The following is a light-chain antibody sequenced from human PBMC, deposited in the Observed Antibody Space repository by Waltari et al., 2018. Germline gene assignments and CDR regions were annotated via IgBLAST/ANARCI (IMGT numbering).Light chain of an antibody. Sequence: EIVLTQSPGTLSLSPGQIATLTCSISQSVSSSYLCWYQQTPGQAPRLLIYATPSRAAGIPDKFSASASGTDFTLTISRLEPEDFAVYYCQQYGGSPLYTFGQGTKLEI. CDR3: QQYGGSPLYT. CDR1: QSVSSSY. J-gene: IGKJ2*01. V-gene: IGKV3-20*01. CDR2: ATP.